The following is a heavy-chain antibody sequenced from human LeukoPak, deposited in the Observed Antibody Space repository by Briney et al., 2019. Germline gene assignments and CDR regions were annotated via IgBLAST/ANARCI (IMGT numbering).Heavy chain of an antibody. J-gene: IGHJ6*02. CDR2: INPNSGGT. CDR1: GYTFTGYY. CDR3: ARVPPTYYYDSSGYPQKNYYGMDV. D-gene: IGHD3-22*01. V-gene: IGHV1-2*02. Sequence: ASVKVSCKASGYTFTGYYMHWVRPAPGQGLEWMGWINPNSGGTNYAQKFQGRVTMTRDTSISTAYMELSRLRSDDTAVYYCARVPPTYYYDSSGYPQKNYYGMDVWGQGTTVTVSS.